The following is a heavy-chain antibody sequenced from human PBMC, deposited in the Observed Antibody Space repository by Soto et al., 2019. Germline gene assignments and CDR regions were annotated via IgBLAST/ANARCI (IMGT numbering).Heavy chain of an antibody. Sequence: EVQLLESGGGLVQPGGSLRLSCAASGFTFSSYAMSWVRQAPGKGLEWVSVITSGDSTYYADSVKGRFTISRDNSKNTRYLQMNSLRAEDTAVYYCAKDLTMIRGVIYYGMDVWGQGTTVTVSS. J-gene: IGHJ6*02. CDR1: GFTFSSYA. CDR2: ITSGDST. D-gene: IGHD3-10*01. V-gene: IGHV3-23*01. CDR3: AKDLTMIRGVIYYGMDV.